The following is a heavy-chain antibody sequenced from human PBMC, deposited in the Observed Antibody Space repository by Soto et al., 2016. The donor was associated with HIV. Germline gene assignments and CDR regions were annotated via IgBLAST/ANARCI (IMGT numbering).Heavy chain of an antibody. Sequence: EVQLVESGGGLVKPGESLRLTCLASGFSFNLYSLHWVRQAPGKGLEWVSSISTVSSYIYYADSVKGRFTISRDDAKNSLYLQMDSLRAEDTALYYCTRDYSWGPGSYFTYYGMDVWGQGTPV. CDR1: GFSFNLYS. D-gene: IGHD3-10*01. J-gene: IGHJ6*02. V-gene: IGHV3-21*06. CDR2: ISTVSSYI. CDR3: TRDYSWGPGSYFTYYGMDV.